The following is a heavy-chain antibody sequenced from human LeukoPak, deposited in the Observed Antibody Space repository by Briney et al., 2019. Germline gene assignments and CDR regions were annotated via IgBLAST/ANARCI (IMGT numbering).Heavy chain of an antibody. J-gene: IGHJ6*03. Sequence: GGSLRLSCAASGFTFSSYAMHWVRQAPGKGLEWVAVISYDGSNKYYADSVKGRFTISRDNSKNTLYLQMNSLRAEDTAVYYCAREALGYCSGGSCYMDVWGKGTTVTVSS. CDR2: ISYDGSNK. V-gene: IGHV3-30*04. CDR1: GFTFSSYA. CDR3: AREALGYCSGGSCYMDV. D-gene: IGHD2-15*01.